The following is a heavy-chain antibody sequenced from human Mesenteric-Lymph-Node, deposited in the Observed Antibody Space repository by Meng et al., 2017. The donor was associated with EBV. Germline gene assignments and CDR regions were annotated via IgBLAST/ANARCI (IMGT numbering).Heavy chain of an antibody. CDR2: IYFTGST. J-gene: IGHJ5*02. Sequence: VQKKVSGPGLVKPSEPRSLTCNVSGDSVSSGNNYWSWIRQSPGRGLEWIGNIYFTGSTFYNPALKSRVTISGDTSKNQFSLKLTSVTAADTAVYYCAREGTTVTRWFDPWGPGTLVTVSS. D-gene: IGHD4-11*01. V-gene: IGHV4-61*01. CDR3: AREGTTVTRWFDP. CDR1: GDSVSSGNNY.